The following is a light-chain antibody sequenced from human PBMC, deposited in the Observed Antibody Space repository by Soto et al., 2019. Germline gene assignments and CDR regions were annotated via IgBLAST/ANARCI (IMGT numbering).Light chain of an antibody. V-gene: IGLV2-14*03. CDR3: SSYTSSSTWL. Sequence: QSALTQPASVSGSPGQSITISCTGTSSDVGAYNYVSWYQQHPGKAPKLMIYEVSSRASGVSNRFSGSKSANTASLTISGLQAGDEADYYCSSYTSSSTWLFGGGTKLTVL. J-gene: IGLJ3*02. CDR2: EVS. CDR1: SSDVGAYNY.